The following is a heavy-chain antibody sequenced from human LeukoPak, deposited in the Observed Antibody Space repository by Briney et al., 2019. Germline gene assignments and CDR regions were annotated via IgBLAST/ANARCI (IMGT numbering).Heavy chain of an antibody. J-gene: IGHJ5*02. CDR2: ISTSGST. CDR1: GDSMNSDFYY. D-gene: IGHD3-22*01. CDR3: ARDQGYDSSGYFQRNWFDH. Sequence: SETLSLTCTVSGDSMNSDFYYWSWIRQPAGKGLEWIGRISTSGSTNHNPSLKSRVTFSVDTSKDQFSLKLTSVTAADTAVYYCARDQGYDSSGYFQRNWFDHWGQGTLVTVSS. V-gene: IGHV4-61*02.